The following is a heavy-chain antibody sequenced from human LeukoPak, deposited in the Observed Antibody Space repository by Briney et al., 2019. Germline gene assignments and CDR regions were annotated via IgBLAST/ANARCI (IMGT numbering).Heavy chain of an antibody. CDR1: GFTFRTYW. Sequence: PGGSLRLSCTVSGFTFRTYWMSWVRQAPGKGLEWVASIKGDGSYTEYVDSVKGRFTISRDNAKNPVYLQMISLRVEDTAVYCCARWRLAQSEFEYWGRGTLVTVSS. J-gene: IGHJ4*02. CDR3: ARWRLAQSEFEY. CDR2: IKGDGSYT. D-gene: IGHD2-21*01. V-gene: IGHV3-7*01.